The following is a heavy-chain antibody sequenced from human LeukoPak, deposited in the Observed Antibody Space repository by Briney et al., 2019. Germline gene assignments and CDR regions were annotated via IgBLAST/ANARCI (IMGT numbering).Heavy chain of an antibody. CDR2: ISGSGVST. J-gene: IGHJ4*02. CDR3: ARVKCSGDGCFSYYFDF. CDR1: GFTLNNYA. V-gene: IGHV3-23*01. D-gene: IGHD2-15*01. Sequence: GGSLRLSCVASGFTLNNYAMSGVRQAPGKGLEWVSVISGSGVSTYYADSVKGRFTMSRDDSKNTLYLQMNSLRVEDTAVYSCARVKCSGDGCFSYYFDFWGQGALVTVSS.